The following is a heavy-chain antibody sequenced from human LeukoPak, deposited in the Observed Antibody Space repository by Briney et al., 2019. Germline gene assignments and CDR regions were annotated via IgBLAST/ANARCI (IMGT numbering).Heavy chain of an antibody. D-gene: IGHD3-10*01. J-gene: IGHJ4*02. Sequence: PGGSLRLSCAASGFTFSSYAMSWVRQAPGKGLDWVSAISSSGDTYYAGSVRGRFTVSRDNSKNTLYLQMNSLRAEDTAVYYCARRIDYYGSGSYFSHWGQGTLVTVSS. CDR2: ISSSGDT. CDR3: ARRIDYYGSGSYFSH. V-gene: IGHV3-23*01. CDR1: GFTFSSYA.